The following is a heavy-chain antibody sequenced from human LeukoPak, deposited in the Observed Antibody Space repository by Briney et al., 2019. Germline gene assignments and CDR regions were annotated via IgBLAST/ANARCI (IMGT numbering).Heavy chain of an antibody. CDR3: ASPYGSGSYYDY. CDR2: IYHSGST. Sequence: SETLSLTYTVSGYSISSGYYWGWIRPPPGKGLEWIGSIYHSGSTYYNPSLKSRVTISVDTSKNQFSLKLSSVTAADTAVYYCASPYGSGSYYDYWGQGTLVTVSS. D-gene: IGHD3-10*01. J-gene: IGHJ4*02. CDR1: GYSISSGYY. V-gene: IGHV4-38-2*02.